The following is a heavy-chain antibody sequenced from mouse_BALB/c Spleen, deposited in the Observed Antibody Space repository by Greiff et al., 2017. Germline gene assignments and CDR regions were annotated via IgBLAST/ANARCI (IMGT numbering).Heavy chain of an antibody. CDR2: IRLKSNNYAT. CDR1: GFTFSNYW. J-gene: IGHJ1*01. V-gene: IGHV6-6*02. Sequence: VQLKESGGGLVQPGGSMKLSCVASGFTFSNYWMNWVRQSPEKGLEWVAEIRLKSNNYATHYAESVKGRFTISRDDSKSSVYLQMNNLRAEDTGIYYCTSYGNYFDWYFDVWGAGTTVTVSS. D-gene: IGHD2-1*01. CDR3: TSYGNYFDWYFDV.